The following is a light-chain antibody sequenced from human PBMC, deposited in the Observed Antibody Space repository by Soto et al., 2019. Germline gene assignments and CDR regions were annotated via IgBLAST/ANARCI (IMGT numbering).Light chain of an antibody. CDR3: QQRSNWPLT. V-gene: IGKV3-11*01. Sequence: EIVLTQSPGTLSLSPGERATLSCRASQSVSSTYLIWYQQKPGQAPRLLIYDASNRATGIPARFSGSGSGTDFTLTISSLEPEDFAVYYCQQRSNWPLTFGGGTKVDI. CDR2: DAS. CDR1: QSVSSTY. J-gene: IGKJ4*01.